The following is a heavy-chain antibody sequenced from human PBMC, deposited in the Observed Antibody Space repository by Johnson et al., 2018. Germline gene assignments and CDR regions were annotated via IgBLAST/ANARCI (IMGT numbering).Heavy chain of an antibody. CDR3: AKAVGQQRAGGYYYYMDV. D-gene: IGHD6-13*01. V-gene: IGHV3-33*06. Sequence: QVQLVQSGGGVVQPGRSLRLSCAASGFTFSSYGMHWVRQAPGKGLEWVAVIWYDGSNKYYADSVKGRFTISRDNSKKTRYLQMNSLRAEDTAGYYCAKAVGQQRAGGYYYYMDVWGKGTTVTVSS. CDR2: IWYDGSNK. J-gene: IGHJ6*03. CDR1: GFTFSSYG.